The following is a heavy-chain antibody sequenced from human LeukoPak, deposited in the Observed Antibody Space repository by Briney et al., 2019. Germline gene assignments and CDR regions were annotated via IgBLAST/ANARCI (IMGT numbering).Heavy chain of an antibody. V-gene: IGHV3-33*01. CDR1: GFTFSTSG. D-gene: IGHD3-22*01. J-gene: IGHJ4*02. CDR3: ARARGVSTGYRPIDY. CDR2: IWYDGSNK. Sequence: SGGSLRLSCAASGFTFSTSGMHWVRQAPGKGLEWVAVIWYDGSNKHYAESVKGRFSISRDNSMSTLYLQMNSLRAEDTAVYYCARARGVSTGYRPIDYWGQGTLVTVSS.